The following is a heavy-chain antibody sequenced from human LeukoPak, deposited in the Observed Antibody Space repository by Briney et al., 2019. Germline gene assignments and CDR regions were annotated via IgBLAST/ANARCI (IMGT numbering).Heavy chain of an antibody. Sequence: ESLKISCKGSGYTFTSYGISWVRQAPGQGLEWMGWISAYNGNTNYAQKLQGRVTMTTDTSTSTAYMELRSLRSDDTAVYYCARSADCSSTSCYKYWGQGTLVTVSS. J-gene: IGHJ4*02. D-gene: IGHD2-2*02. CDR3: ARSADCSSTSCYKY. CDR1: GYTFTSYG. V-gene: IGHV1-18*01. CDR2: ISAYNGNT.